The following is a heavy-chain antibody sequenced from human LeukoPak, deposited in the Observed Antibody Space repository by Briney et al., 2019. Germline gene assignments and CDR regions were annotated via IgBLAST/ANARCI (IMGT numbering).Heavy chain of an antibody. V-gene: IGHV3-13*01. J-gene: IGHJ6*04. CDR2: IGTAGDT. CDR3: ARYGRPRYYYDV. D-gene: IGHD3-10*01. Sequence: TGGSLRLSCAASGFTFSSYDMHWVRQATGKGLEWVSAIGTAGDTYYPGSVKGRFTISRENAKNSLYLQMNSLRAGDTAVYYCARYGRPRYYYDVWGKGTTVTVSS. CDR1: GFTFSSYD.